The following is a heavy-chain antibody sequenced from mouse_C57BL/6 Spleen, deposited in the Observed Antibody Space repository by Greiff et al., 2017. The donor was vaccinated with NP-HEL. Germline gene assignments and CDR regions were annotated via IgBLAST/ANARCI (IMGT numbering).Heavy chain of an antibody. J-gene: IGHJ1*03. CDR1: GYTFTSYG. D-gene: IGHD1-1*01. CDR3: AMGSITTVVAPGYFDV. Sequence: VQLQQSGAELARPGASVKLSCKASGYTFTSYGISWVKQRTGQGLEWIGEIYPRSGNTYYNEKFKGKATLTADKSSSTAYMELRSLTSEDSAVYFCAMGSITTVVAPGYFDVWGTGTTVTVSS. V-gene: IGHV1-81*01. CDR2: IYPRSGNT.